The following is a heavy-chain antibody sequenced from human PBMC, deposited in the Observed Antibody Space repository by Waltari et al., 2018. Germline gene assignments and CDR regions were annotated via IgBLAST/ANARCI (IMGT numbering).Heavy chain of an antibody. J-gene: IGHJ6*03. CDR3: ARSAVGATRPIQYCYMDV. Sequence: QVQLQQLGAGLLKPSETLSLTCAVYGGPFSDYHCSWIRQSPGKGPEWIGEIDHGGITIYNPSLKIRVSMSIDTSKNQFSLNLTSVTAADTAVYFCARSAVGATRPIQYCYMDVWGKGTTVTVSS. CDR2: IDHGGIT. V-gene: IGHV4-34*02. CDR1: GGPFSDYH. D-gene: IGHD1-26*01.